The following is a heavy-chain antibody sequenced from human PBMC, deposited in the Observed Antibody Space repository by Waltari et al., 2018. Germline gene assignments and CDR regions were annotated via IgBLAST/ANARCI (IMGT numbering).Heavy chain of an antibody. CDR3: ARDPLNDYGGWDDY. Sequence: EVQLLESGGTLVQPGGSLRCSCAAPGGIFTSNPFSWVRQAPGKELGWVASIRGSGRNTYYAESVRGRFTISRDNSKNTVFLQMNSLRVDDTAVYYCARDPLNDYGGWDDYWGQGTLVTVSS. CDR2: IRGSGRNT. CDR1: GGIFTSNP. D-gene: IGHD4-17*01. J-gene: IGHJ4*02. V-gene: IGHV3-23*01.